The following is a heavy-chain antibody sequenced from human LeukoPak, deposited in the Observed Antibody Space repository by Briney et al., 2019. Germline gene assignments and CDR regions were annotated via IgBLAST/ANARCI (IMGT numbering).Heavy chain of an antibody. Sequence: SETLSLTCSVSGASINNYYWTWIRQPPGKGLEWIGYVYHTGASGYHPSLKSRVAMSLDTSKNQVSLNLRSVTAADTAVYFCTRVVNGGHFDYWGQGTLVTVSS. CDR3: TRVVNGGHFDY. CDR1: GASINNYY. J-gene: IGHJ4*02. D-gene: IGHD2-8*01. CDR2: VYHTGAS. V-gene: IGHV4-59*01.